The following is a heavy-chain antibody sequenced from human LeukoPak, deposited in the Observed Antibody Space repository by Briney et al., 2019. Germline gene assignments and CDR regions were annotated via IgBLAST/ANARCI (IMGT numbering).Heavy chain of an antibody. CDR3: ARDSATYGAGSFYLPDF. CDR2: ISVYNGNT. J-gene: IGHJ4*02. V-gene: IGHV1-18*04. D-gene: IGHD3-10*01. Sequence: ASVKVSCRASGYTFTGYYMHWVRQAPGQGLEWMGWISVYNGNTYYVQRLQGRVTMTTDTSTSTAYLELRSLTSDDTAVYYCARDSATYGAGSFYLPDFWGQGTLVTVSS. CDR1: GYTFTGYY.